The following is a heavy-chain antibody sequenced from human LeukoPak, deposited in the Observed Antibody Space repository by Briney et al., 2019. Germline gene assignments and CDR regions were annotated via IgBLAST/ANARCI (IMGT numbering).Heavy chain of an antibody. V-gene: IGHV4-34*01. CDR3: ARTNEKGIAAAGTFSQYYYYYYYMDV. J-gene: IGHJ6*03. Sequence: SETLSLTCAVYGGSFSGYYWSWIRQPPGKGLEWIGEINHSGSTNYNPSLKSRVTISVDTSKNQFSLKLSSVTAADTAVYYCARTNEKGIAAAGTFSQYYYYYYYMDVWGKGTTVTVSS. CDR1: GGSFSGYY. CDR2: INHSGST. D-gene: IGHD6-13*01.